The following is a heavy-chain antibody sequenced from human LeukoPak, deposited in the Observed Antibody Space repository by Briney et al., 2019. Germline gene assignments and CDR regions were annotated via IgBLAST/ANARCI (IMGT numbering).Heavy chain of an antibody. V-gene: IGHV3-21*01. CDR2: ISSSSSYI. J-gene: IGHJ4*02. D-gene: IGHD6-13*01. CDR3: ARDIRGAAAGQMGFDY. CDR1: GFTFSSYS. Sequence: GGSLRLSCAASGFTFSSYSMNWVRQAPGKGLEWVSSISSSSSYIYYADSVKGRFTISRANAKNSLYLQMNSLRAEDTAVYYCARDIRGAAAGQMGFDYWGQGTLVTVSS.